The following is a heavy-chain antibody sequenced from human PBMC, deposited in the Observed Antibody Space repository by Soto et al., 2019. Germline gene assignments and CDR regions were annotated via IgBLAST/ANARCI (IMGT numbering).Heavy chain of an antibody. CDR3: ARDLGTETTRPDY. CDR2: ISSSSTSI. V-gene: IGHV3-48*02. D-gene: IGHD4-17*01. Sequence: GESLRVWCAGSGFIFSNDNMNGGLQIPGKGLEWISYISSSSTSIFYADSVKGRFTSSRDNAKNLLFLQMNGLRDDDTAVYYCARDLGTETTRPDYWGQRTLVTVSS. J-gene: IGHJ4*02. CDR1: GFIFSNDN.